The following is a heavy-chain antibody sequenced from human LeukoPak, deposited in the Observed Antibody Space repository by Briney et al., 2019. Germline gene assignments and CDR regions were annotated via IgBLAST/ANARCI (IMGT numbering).Heavy chain of an antibody. J-gene: IGHJ4*02. CDR2: ISSNGGST. Sequence: GGSLRLSCSASGFTFSSYAMHWVRQAPGKGLEYVSAISSNGGSTYYADSVKGRFTISRDNSKDTLYLQMSSLRAEDTAVYYCVKVEGGTFDYWGQGTLVTVSS. CDR1: GFTFSSYA. CDR3: VKVEGGTFDY. V-gene: IGHV3-64D*06. D-gene: IGHD1-14*01.